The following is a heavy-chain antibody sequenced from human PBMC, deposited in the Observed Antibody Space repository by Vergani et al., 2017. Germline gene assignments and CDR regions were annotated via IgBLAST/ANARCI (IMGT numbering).Heavy chain of an antibody. CDR2: IKHSGSP. CDR3: ARFPLSRVVPPRSGAFDI. Sequence: VQLVESGGGLVQPGGSLRLSCAASGFTVSSNYMSWVRQAPGKGLEWIGEIKHSGSPNYNPSLKCRVTISVDTSKNQFSLKLTSVTAAATAVYYCARFPLSRVVPPRSGAFDIWGQGTMVTVSS. D-gene: IGHD2-15*01. V-gene: IGHV4-34*01. J-gene: IGHJ3*02. CDR1: GFTVSSNY.